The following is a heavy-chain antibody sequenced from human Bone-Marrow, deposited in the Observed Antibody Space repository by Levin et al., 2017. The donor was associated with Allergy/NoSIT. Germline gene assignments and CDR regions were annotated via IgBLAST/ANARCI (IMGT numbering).Heavy chain of an antibody. CDR1: GYDFASYG. CDR2: ISNYDNNT. J-gene: IGHJ4*02. V-gene: IGHV1-18*01. CDR3: VRAGFRTGTTGGAY. Sequence: GESLKISCKAFGYDFASYGITWVRQAPGQGLEWLGWISNYDNNTNYAQKFQGRVIMTTDTSTTTAYMELRSLRYDDTAMYFCVRAGFRTGTTGGAYWGQGTLVTVSS. D-gene: IGHD1-7*01.